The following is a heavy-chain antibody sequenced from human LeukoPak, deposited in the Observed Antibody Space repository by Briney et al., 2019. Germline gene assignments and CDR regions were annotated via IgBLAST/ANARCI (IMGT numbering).Heavy chain of an antibody. CDR3: AKDLSRDSSGLYFDY. Sequence: PGGSLRLSCAASGFTFTSYGMHWVRQAPGKGLEWVAVISYDGSNKYYADSVKGRFTISRDNSKNTLYLQMNSLRAEDTAVYYCAKDLSRDSSGLYFDYSGQGTLVTVSS. J-gene: IGHJ4*02. CDR1: GFTFTSYG. CDR2: ISYDGSNK. V-gene: IGHV3-30*18. D-gene: IGHD6-19*01.